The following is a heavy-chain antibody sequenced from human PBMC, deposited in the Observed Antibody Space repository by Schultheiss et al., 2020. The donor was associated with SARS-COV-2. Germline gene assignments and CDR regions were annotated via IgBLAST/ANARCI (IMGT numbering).Heavy chain of an antibody. V-gene: IGHV4-39*07. D-gene: IGHD3-3*01. J-gene: IGHJ6*03. Sequence: SETLSLTCTVSGGSISSSSYYWGWIRQPPGKGLEWIGEIYHSGSTNYNPSLKSRVNISIDTSKKQFSLRLSSVTAADTAVYYCVRGDEFRSGNSYYYYYYIDVWGNGTTVTVSS. CDR2: IYHSGST. CDR1: GGSISSSSYY. CDR3: VRGDEFRSGNSYYYYYYIDV.